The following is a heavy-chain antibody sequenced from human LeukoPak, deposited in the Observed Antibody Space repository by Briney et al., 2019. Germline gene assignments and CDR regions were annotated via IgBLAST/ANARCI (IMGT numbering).Heavy chain of an antibody. CDR2: ISYDGSNK. D-gene: IGHD3-10*02. V-gene: IGHV3-30*04. CDR3: ARDFTQLFGDEDWFDP. J-gene: IGHJ5*02. Sequence: QPGGSLRLSCAASGFTFSSYAMHWVRQAPGKGLEWVAVISYDGSNKYYADSVKVRFTISRDNSKNTLYLQMNSLRAEDTAVYYCARDFTQLFGDEDWFDPWGQGTLVTVSS. CDR1: GFTFSSYA.